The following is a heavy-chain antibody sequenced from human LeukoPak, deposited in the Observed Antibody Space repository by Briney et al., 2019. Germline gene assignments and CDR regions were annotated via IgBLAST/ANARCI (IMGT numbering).Heavy chain of an antibody. V-gene: IGHV3-7*05. CDR2: IKQEGSEK. CDR1: GFTFSNYW. Sequence: PGGSLRLSCAASGFTFSNYWMSWVRQAPGKGLEWVANIKQEGSEKYYVDSVKGRFTISRDNAKNLLYLQMNSLRAEDTAVYYCAREGSYWNWFDPWGQGTLVTVFS. J-gene: IGHJ5*02. D-gene: IGHD1-26*01. CDR3: AREGSYWNWFDP.